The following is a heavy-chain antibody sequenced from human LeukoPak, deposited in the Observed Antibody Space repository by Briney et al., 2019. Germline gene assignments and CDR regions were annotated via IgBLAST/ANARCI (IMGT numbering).Heavy chain of an antibody. V-gene: IGHV1-69*13. CDR1: GGTFSSYA. D-gene: IGHD2-15*01. Sequence: SVKVSCKASGGTFSSYAISWVRQAPGQGLEWMGGIIPIFGTANYAQKFQGRVTITADESTSTAYMELSSLRSEDTAVYYCARGPPSIGYCSGGSCYFGMDVWGQGTTVTVSS. CDR3: ARGPPSIGYCSGGSCYFGMDV. CDR2: IIPIFGTA. J-gene: IGHJ6*02.